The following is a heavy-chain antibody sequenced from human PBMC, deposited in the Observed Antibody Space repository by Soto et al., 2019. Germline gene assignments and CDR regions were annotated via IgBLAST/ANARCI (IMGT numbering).Heavy chain of an antibody. CDR1: GDSIRNYY. CDR2: MYVTGTT. D-gene: IGHD6-19*01. CDR3: ARDGEYSSGWYSFDL. Sequence: WETLSLTCTVSGDSIRNYYWSWIRQPAGKGLEWIGRMYVTGTTYYNPSLKSRVSMSVETSKNQFSLRLTSVTAADTAIYYCARDGEYSSGWYSFDLWGQGTLVTVSS. V-gene: IGHV4-4*07. J-gene: IGHJ4*02.